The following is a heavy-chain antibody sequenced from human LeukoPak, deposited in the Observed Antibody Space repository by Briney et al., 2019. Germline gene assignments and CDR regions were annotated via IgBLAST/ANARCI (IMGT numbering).Heavy chain of an antibody. J-gene: IGHJ4*02. D-gene: IGHD2-8*01. Sequence: GGSLRLSCTASGFTFGDYAMSWFRQAPGKGLEWVGFIGSKAYGGTTEYAASVKGRFTISRDDSKSIAYLQMNSLKTEDTAVYYCTRDPTPLGYCTNGVCRDYWGQGTLVTVSS. CDR3: TRDPTPLGYCTNGVCRDY. CDR2: IGSKAYGGTT. V-gene: IGHV3-49*03. CDR1: GFTFGDYA.